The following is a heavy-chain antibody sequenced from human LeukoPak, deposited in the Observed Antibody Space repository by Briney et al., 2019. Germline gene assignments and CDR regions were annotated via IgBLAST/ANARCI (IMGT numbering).Heavy chain of an antibody. CDR1: GYSISSGYQ. Sequence: SETLSLTCAVSGYSISSGYQWAWIRQPPGKGLEWLGSIHYSGTTYYKASLKSRVTISVATSQNQFSLKLTSVTAADTAVYYCARKGRSSSFDYWGQGTLITVSS. J-gene: IGHJ4*02. CDR2: IHYSGTT. V-gene: IGHV4-38-2*01. D-gene: IGHD6-13*01. CDR3: ARKGRSSSFDY.